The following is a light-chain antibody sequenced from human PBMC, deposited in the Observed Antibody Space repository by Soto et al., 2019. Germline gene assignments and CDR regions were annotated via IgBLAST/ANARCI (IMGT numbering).Light chain of an antibody. CDR3: QQYGSSRWT. CDR2: GAS. CDR1: QSVSSTY. V-gene: IGKV3-20*01. J-gene: IGKJ1*01. Sequence: ENVLTQSPDTLSLFPGERVTLSCRASQSVSSTYLDWYQQKLGQAPRLLIFGASSRATGIPDRFSGSGSGTDFTLTISRLAPEDFAVYYCQQYGSSRWTFGQGTKVEIK.